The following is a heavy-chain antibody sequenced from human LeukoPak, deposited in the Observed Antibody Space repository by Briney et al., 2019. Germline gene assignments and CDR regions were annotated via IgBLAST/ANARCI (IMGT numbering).Heavy chain of an antibody. CDR1: GFTFSRYW. V-gene: IGHV3-7*01. Sequence: GGSLRLSCAASGFTFSRYWMSWVRQAPGKELEWVANINQDGSERYSVDSVRGRFTISRDNAKNSLYLQMNSLRAEDTAVYYCARSITMIVVVPPDYYGMDVWGQGTTVTVSS. CDR2: INQDGSER. J-gene: IGHJ6*02. CDR3: ARSITMIVVVPPDYYGMDV. D-gene: IGHD3-22*01.